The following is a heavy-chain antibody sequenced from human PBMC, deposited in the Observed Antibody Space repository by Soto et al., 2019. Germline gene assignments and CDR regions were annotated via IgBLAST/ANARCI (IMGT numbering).Heavy chain of an antibody. V-gene: IGHV4-4*07. J-gene: IGHJ2*01. D-gene: IGHD3-16*01. CDR1: VDSIRGYS. CDR2: FFVTGRI. Sequence: QVELQESGPGLVKPSETLSLTCTVSVDSIRGYSWSWIRQPAGQGLESLGRFFVTGRINYNPSLKGLVTMSLDTSTNQFSLRLTSVTAADTAVYFCARGLGRYFDLCGCGTLVTVSS. CDR3: ARGLGRYFDL.